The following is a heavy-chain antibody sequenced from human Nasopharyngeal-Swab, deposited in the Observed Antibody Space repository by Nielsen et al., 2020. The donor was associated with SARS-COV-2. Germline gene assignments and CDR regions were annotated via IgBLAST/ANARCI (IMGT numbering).Heavy chain of an antibody. CDR3: ARHIRGWDAFDI. CDR1: RGTFSGYS. J-gene: IGHJ3*02. CDR2: IKHSGSA. D-gene: IGHD6-19*01. Sequence: SETLSLTCAVYRGTFSGYSWSWIRQAPGKGLEWIGGIKHSGSANYHPSLKSRVTMSVDMSKNQFSLKVTSVTAADTAVYYCARHIRGWDAFDIWGQGTTVTVSS. V-gene: IGHV4-34*01.